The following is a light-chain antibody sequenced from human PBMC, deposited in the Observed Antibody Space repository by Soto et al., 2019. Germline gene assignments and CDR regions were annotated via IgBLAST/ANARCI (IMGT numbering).Light chain of an antibody. CDR1: RGHSSYA. CDR2: LNSDGSH. V-gene: IGLV4-69*01. CDR3: QTWGTGIQV. Sequence: QSVLTQSPSASASLGASVKLTCTLSRGHSSYAIAWHQQQPEKGPRYLMNLNSDGSHSKGDGIPDRFSGSSSGAERYLTISSLQSEDEADYYCQTWGTGIQVFGGGTKVTVL. J-gene: IGLJ2*01.